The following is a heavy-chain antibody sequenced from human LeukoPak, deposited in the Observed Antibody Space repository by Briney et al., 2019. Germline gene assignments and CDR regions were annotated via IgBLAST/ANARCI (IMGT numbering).Heavy chain of an antibody. Sequence: SVKVSCKASGYTFTGYYIHWVRQAPGQGLGGRGWINPNIGGTNSAQKFHGRVTMTRDTSISIAYMEMSRLSADDTVVYYCARDRAGYGTMYWFDPWGQGTLVTVSS. V-gene: IGHV1-2*02. CDR2: INPNIGGT. D-gene: IGHD1-1*01. CDR3: ARDRAGYGTMYWFDP. CDR1: GYTFTGYY. J-gene: IGHJ5*02.